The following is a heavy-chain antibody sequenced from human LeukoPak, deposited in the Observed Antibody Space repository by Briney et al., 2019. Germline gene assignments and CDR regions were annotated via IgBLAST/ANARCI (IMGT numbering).Heavy chain of an antibody. CDR1: GGSISTYY. D-gene: IGHD1-26*01. J-gene: IGHJ3*02. CDR2: IYYSGIT. Sequence: PSETLSLTCTVSGGSISTYYWSWIRQPPGRGLEWIGYIYYSGITDYSPSLKSRVTISIDTSKKQFSLKQSSVTAADTAVYYCARWEASRVAFDIWGQGTLVTVSS. CDR3: ARWEASRVAFDI. V-gene: IGHV4-59*01.